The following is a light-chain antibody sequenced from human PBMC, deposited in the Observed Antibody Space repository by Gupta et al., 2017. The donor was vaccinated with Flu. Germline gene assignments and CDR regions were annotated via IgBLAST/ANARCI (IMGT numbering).Light chain of an antibody. CDR1: NLGSKS. J-gene: IGLJ1*01. CDR2: DDS. CDR3: QVWDPNNDYV. V-gene: IGLV3-21*02. Sequence: SSVLPPPPSVSLAPGQTARISCGRTNLGSKSVHWYQQKPGQAPVLVVYDDSDRPSGIPERFSGSNSRSSATLTISRVEAGDEADYYCQVWDPNNDYVFGTGTKVTVL.